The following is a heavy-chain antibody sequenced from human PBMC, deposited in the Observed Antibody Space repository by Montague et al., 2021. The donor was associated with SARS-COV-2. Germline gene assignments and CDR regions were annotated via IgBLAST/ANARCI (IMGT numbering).Heavy chain of an antibody. CDR1: GGSISSYY. J-gene: IGHJ4*02. CDR2: IYYSGST. CDR3: SRDLGDY. Sequence: SETLSLTCTVSGGSISSYYWSWIRQPPGTGLEWIGYIYYSGSTNYNPSLTSRVTISVDTSKNQYSLKLSSVTAADTAVYYCSRDLGDYWGQGTLVTVSS. V-gene: IGHV4-59*13.